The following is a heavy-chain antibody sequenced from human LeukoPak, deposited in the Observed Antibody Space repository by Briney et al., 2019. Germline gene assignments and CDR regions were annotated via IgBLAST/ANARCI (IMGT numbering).Heavy chain of an antibody. J-gene: IGHJ4*02. V-gene: IGHV4-59*01. CDR2: IYYSGGT. CDR3: ARGDYYDSSGGLGEYYFDH. CDR1: GGSISSYY. Sequence: SETLSLTCTVSGGSISSYYWSWIRQSPGKGLEWIGYIYYSGGTKYNPSLKSRVTISVDTSKNQFSLKLSSVTAADTAVYYCARGDYYDSSGGLGEYYFDHWGQGTLVTVSS. D-gene: IGHD3-22*01.